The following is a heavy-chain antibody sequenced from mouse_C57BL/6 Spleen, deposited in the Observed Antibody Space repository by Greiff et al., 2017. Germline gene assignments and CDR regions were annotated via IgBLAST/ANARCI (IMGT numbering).Heavy chain of an antibody. D-gene: IGHD1-1*01. CDR2: IDPSDSYT. CDR1: GYTFTSYW. Sequence: QVQLQQPGAELVMPGASVKLSCKASGYTFTSYWMHWVKQRPGQGLEWIGEIDPSDSYTNYNQKFKGKSTLTVDKSSSTAYMQLSSLTSEDSAVYYCARSGSSLYFDYWSQGTTLTVSS. CDR3: ARSGSSLYFDY. V-gene: IGHV1-69*01. J-gene: IGHJ2*01.